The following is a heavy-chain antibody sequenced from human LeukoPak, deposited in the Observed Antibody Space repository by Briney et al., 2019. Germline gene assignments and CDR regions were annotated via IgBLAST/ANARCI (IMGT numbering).Heavy chain of an antibody. CDR2: IRSKAYGGTT. J-gene: IGHJ4*02. D-gene: IGHD6-19*01. Sequence: GGSLRLSCTASGFTFGDYAMSWVRQAPGKGLEWVGFIRSKAYGGTTEYAAPVKGRFTISRDDSKSIAYLQMNSLKTEDTAVYYCTRARGAVAGMMFDYWGQGTLVTVSS. CDR1: GFTFGDYA. CDR3: TRARGAVAGMMFDY. V-gene: IGHV3-49*04.